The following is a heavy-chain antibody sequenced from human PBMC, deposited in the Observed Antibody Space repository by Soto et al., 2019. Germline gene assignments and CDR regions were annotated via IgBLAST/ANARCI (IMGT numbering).Heavy chain of an antibody. CDR1: GGSLTSSSFY. V-gene: IGHV4-39*01. CDR3: VRFYGNAFDI. Sequence: QLQLQESGPGRVKPSETLSLTCTVSGGSLTSSSFYWGWIRQPPGKGLSWIGNIYYSGTTDYNPSLKSRVSVSTDTARNQLSLTLSSVTAADTAVYYCVRFYGNAFDIWGPGTLVTVSS. D-gene: IGHD3-10*01. CDR2: IYYSGTT. J-gene: IGHJ3*02.